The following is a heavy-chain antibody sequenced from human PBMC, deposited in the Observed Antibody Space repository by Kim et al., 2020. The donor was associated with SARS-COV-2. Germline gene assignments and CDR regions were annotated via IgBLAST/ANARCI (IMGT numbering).Heavy chain of an antibody. CDR1: GGSISSYY. CDR2: IYYSGST. V-gene: IGHV4-59*01. Sequence: SETLSLTCTVSGGSISSYYWSRIRQPPGKGLEWIGYIYYSGSTNYNPSLKSRVTISVDTSKNQFSLKLSSVTAADTAVYYCARAWGATKIDYWGQGTLVTVSS. J-gene: IGHJ4*02. D-gene: IGHD1-26*01. CDR3: ARAWGATKIDY.